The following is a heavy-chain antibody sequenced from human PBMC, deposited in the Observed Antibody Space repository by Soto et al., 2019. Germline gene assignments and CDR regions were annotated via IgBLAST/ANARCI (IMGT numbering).Heavy chain of an antibody. Sequence: SETLSLTCTVSGGSISDYYWTWIRQPPGKGLEWIGYIYYTGTIHYNPSLKGRVTISIDTSKRQFSLKLTSVTAADTAVYYCARASMTAIAMDVWGQGTTVTV. CDR3: ARASMTAIAMDV. J-gene: IGHJ6*02. D-gene: IGHD2-21*02. V-gene: IGHV4-59*01. CDR2: IYYTGTI. CDR1: GGSISDYY.